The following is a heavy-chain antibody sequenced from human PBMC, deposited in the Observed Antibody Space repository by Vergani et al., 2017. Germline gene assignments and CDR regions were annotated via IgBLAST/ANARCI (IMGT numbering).Heavy chain of an antibody. D-gene: IGHD3-10*01. Sequence: QVQLQESGPGLVKPSQTLSLTCTVSGGSISSGGYYWSWIRQHPGKGLEWIGYIYYSGSTYYNPSLKSRVTISVDTSKNQFSLKLSSVTAADTAVYYCARFPTPDFTMVRGVIIMASYGMDVWGQGTTVTVSS. CDR3: ARFPTPDFTMVRGVIIMASYGMDV. V-gene: IGHV4-31*03. J-gene: IGHJ6*02. CDR2: IYYSGST. CDR1: GGSISSGGYY.